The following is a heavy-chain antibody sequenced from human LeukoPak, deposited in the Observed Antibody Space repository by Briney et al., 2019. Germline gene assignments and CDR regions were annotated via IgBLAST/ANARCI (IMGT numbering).Heavy chain of an antibody. CDR1: GGSISSYY. D-gene: IGHD5-24*01. Sequence: KPSETLSLTCTVSGGSISSYYWSWIRQPPGKGLEWIGYIYYSGSTNYNPSLKSRVTISVDTSKNQFSLKLSSVTAADTAVYYCARGRDGYKTKGGGAFDIWGQGTMVTVSS. CDR3: ARGRDGYKTKGGGAFDI. CDR2: IYYSGST. J-gene: IGHJ3*02. V-gene: IGHV4-59*01.